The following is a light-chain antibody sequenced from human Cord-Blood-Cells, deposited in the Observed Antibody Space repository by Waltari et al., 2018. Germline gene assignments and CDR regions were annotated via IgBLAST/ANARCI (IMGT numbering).Light chain of an antibody. J-gene: IGLJ3*02. Sequence: QSVLLQPPSASGTPGQRVTISCSGSSSDTGSYHVSCYQLPPGTATKRLIYRNNQRPGGAPRRFTGCTSGTAAGIAVSGRRCEDETDYYCAAWGDGLSGPVFGGGPKLTGL. V-gene: IGLV1-47*01. CDR3: AAWGDGLSGPV. CDR1: SSDTGSYH. CDR2: RNN.